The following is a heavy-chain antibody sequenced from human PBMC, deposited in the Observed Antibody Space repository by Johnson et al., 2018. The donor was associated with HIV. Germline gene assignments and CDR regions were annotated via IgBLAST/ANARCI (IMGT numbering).Heavy chain of an antibody. Sequence: QMQLVESGGGVVQPGRSLRLSCAASGFTFSSYGMHWVRQAPGKGLEWVAVISYNGSNKYYADSVKGRFTISRDNAKNTLYVQMNSLRAEDTAVYYCARGAALPAAFDIWGQGTMVTVSS. CDR2: ISYNGSNK. CDR1: GFTFSSYG. D-gene: IGHD2-15*01. V-gene: IGHV3-30*03. J-gene: IGHJ3*02. CDR3: ARGAALPAAFDI.